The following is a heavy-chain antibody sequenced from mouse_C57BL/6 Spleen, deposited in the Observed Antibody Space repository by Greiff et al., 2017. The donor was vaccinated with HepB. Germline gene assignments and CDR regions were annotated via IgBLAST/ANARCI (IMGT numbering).Heavy chain of an antibody. CDR2: IYPGDGDT. V-gene: IGHV1-82*01. CDR3: ARVYYGSSDYYAMDY. J-gene: IGHJ4*01. D-gene: IGHD1-1*01. CDR1: GYAFSSSW. Sequence: QVQLQQSGPELVKPGASVKISCKASGYAFSSSWMNWVKQRPGKGLEWIGRIYPGDGDTNYNGKFKGKATLTADKSSSTAYMQLSSLTSEDSAVYFGARVYYGSSDYYAMDYWGQGTSVTVSS.